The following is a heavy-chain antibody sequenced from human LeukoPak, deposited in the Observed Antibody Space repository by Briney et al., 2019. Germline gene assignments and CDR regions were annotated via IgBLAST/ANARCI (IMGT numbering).Heavy chain of an antibody. J-gene: IGHJ4*02. CDR3: ARDLRVTTAF. CDR2: IKQDGSEK. V-gene: IGHV3-7*01. Sequence: GGSLRLSCAASGFTFSSYWISWVRQAPGKGLEWVANIKQDGSEKYYVDSVKGRFTISRDNAKNSLYLQMNSLRAEDTAVYYCARDLRVTTAFGGQRTLVTVSS. D-gene: IGHD4-17*01. CDR1: GFTFSSYW.